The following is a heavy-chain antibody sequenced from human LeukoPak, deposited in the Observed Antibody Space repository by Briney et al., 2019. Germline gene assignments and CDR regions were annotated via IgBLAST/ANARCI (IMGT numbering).Heavy chain of an antibody. CDR3: AKDSEDGHNWAPFDY. CDR1: GGTFSSYA. J-gene: IGHJ4*02. V-gene: IGHV3-23*01. Sequence: GGSLRLSCAASGGTFSSYAMSWVREAPGKGGGWGSGISGSGGSTYYADSVKGRFTISRDNSKNTLFLQMNSLRAEDTAIYYCAKDSEDGHNWAPFDYWGQGPLVTVSS. CDR2: ISGSGGST. D-gene: IGHD5-24*01.